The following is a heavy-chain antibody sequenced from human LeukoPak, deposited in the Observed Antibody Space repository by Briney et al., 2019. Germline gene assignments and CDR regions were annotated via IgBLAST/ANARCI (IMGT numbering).Heavy chain of an antibody. Sequence: SETLSLTCAVSGYSISSGYYWGWIRQPPGKGLEWIGSIYHSGSTYYNPSPKSRVTISVDTSKNQFSLKLGSVTAADTAVYYCARVGGYGPYYYYYYMDVWGKGTTVTVSS. V-gene: IGHV4-38-2*01. J-gene: IGHJ6*03. D-gene: IGHD1-26*01. CDR1: GYSISSGYY. CDR3: ARVGGYGPYYYYYYMDV. CDR2: IYHSGST.